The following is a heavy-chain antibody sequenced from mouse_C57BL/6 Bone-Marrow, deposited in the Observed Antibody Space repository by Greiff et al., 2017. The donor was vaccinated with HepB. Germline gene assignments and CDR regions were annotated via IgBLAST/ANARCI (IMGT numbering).Heavy chain of an antibody. V-gene: IGHV3-6*01. Sequence: DVQLQESGPGLVKPSQSLSLTCSVTGYSITSGYYWNWIRQFPGNKLEWMGYISYDGSNNYNPSLKNRISITRDTSKNQFFLKLNSVTTEDTATYYCARAPYYGSSYWFAYWGQGTLVTVSA. CDR3: ARAPYYGSSYWFAY. CDR1: GYSITSGYY. J-gene: IGHJ3*01. CDR2: ISYDGSN. D-gene: IGHD1-1*01.